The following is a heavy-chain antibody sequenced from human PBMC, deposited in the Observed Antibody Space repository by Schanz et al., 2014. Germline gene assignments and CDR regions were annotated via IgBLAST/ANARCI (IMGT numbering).Heavy chain of an antibody. V-gene: IGHV3-7*01. D-gene: IGHD1-1*01. CDR2: IKQDESER. CDR1: GFTFSTYC. Sequence: EVQLVESGGGLVQPGGSLRLSCAASGFTFSTYCMSWVRQAPGKGLEWVANIKQDESERSYVDSVKGRFTISRDNAKNSLYLQMNSLRAEDTAVYYCARRVPYSFGLDVWGQGATVTVSS. J-gene: IGHJ6*02. CDR3: ARRVPYSFGLDV.